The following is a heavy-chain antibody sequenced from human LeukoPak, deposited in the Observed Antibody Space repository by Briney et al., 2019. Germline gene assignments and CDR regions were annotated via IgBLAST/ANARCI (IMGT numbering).Heavy chain of an antibody. CDR2: IYYSGST. V-gene: IGHV4-59*12. Sequence: SETLSLTCTVSGGSISSYYWSWIRQPPGKGLEWIGYIYYSGSTNYNPSLKSRVTISVDTSKNQFSLKLSSVTAADTAVYYCASLHGNSGYSDYWGQGTLVTVSS. CDR1: GGSISSYY. D-gene: IGHD3-22*01. J-gene: IGHJ4*02. CDR3: ASLHGNSGYSDY.